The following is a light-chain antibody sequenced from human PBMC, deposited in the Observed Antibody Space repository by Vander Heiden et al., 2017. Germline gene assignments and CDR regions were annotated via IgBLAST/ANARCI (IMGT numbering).Light chain of an antibody. CDR2: KAS. CDR1: QSISNW. CDR3: QQYNPYSPYT. J-gene: IGKJ2*01. V-gene: IGKV1-5*03. Sequence: DTQMTQSPSTLSASVGDRVTITCRASQSISNWLAWYQQKPGKAPKLLIYKASTLESGVPSRFSGSGSGTEFTLTISSLQPDDFATYYCQQYNPYSPYTFGQGTKLEIK.